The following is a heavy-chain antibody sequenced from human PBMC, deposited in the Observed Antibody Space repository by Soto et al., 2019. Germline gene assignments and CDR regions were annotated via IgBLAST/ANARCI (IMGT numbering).Heavy chain of an antibody. V-gene: IGHV3-30-3*01. Sequence: QVQLVESGGGVVQPGGSLRLSCAASGFTFNSYTMHWVRQAPGKGLEWVAVISYDGSNKYYADSVKGRFNISRDNSKNTLYVQMNSLRVEDTAVYYCARDPQWLRRFDNWGQGTLVTVSS. D-gene: IGHD5-12*01. CDR3: ARDPQWLRRFDN. CDR1: GFTFNSYT. CDR2: ISYDGSNK. J-gene: IGHJ4*02.